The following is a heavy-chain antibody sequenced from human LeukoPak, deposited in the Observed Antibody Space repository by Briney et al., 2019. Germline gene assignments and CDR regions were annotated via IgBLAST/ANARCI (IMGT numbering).Heavy chain of an antibody. CDR2: IYYSGST. CDR3: ARKIYDTQDAFDI. V-gene: IGHV4-59*01. CDR1: GGSISSYY. D-gene: IGHD2/OR15-2a*01. Sequence: SETLSLTCTVSGGSISSYYWSWIRQPPGKGLEWIGYIYYSGSTNYNPSLKSRVTISVDTSKNQFSLKLSSVTAADTAVYYCARKIYDTQDAFDIWGQGTMVTVSS. J-gene: IGHJ3*02.